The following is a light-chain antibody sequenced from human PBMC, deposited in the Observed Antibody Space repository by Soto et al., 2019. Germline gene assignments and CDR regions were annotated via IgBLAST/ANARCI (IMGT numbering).Light chain of an antibody. V-gene: IGKV3D-20*01. J-gene: IGKJ1*01. CDR2: DAS. Sequence: IVWTQSPVIVSLSPGERATLSCGASQRVSSSYVAWYQQKPGLSPRLIIYDASSRATGIPDRFSGSGSGTDFTLTISRLEPEDFAVYYCQQYGSSPLTFGQGTKVDI. CDR1: QRVSSSY. CDR3: QQYGSSPLT.